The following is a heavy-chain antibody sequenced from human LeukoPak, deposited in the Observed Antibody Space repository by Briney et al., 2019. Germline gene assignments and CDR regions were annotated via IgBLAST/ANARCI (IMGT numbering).Heavy chain of an antibody. J-gene: IGHJ4*02. CDR2: MFPDGRT. CDR3: ARTNPGYGDYDY. Sequence: SGGSLRLSCAVSGFSVNDNYMSWVRQAPGKGLQWVSVMFPDGRTYSADSVKGRFTISRDLARNTLLLQMHSLRADDTAVHYCARTNPGYGDYDYWGQGTLVTVSS. CDR1: GFSVNDNY. D-gene: IGHD4-17*01. V-gene: IGHV3-53*01.